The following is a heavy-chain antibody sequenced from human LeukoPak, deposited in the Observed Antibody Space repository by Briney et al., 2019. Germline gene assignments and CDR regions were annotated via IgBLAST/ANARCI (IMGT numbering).Heavy chain of an antibody. Sequence: GGSLRLSCAASGFTFSTYGMHWVRQAPGKGLEWVAVIWYDGSNKYYADSVKGRFTISRDNSKNTLYLQMNSLRAEDRAVYYCARVDYNDSSGYNYYYMDVWGKGTTVTVSS. J-gene: IGHJ6*03. V-gene: IGHV3-33*01. D-gene: IGHD3-22*01. CDR3: ARVDYNDSSGYNYYYMDV. CDR2: IWYDGSNK. CDR1: GFTFSTYG.